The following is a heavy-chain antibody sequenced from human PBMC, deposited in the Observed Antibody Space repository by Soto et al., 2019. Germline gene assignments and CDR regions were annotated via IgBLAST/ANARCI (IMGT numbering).Heavy chain of an antibody. CDR2: ISGSGGST. Sequence: GGSLRLSCAASGFTFSSYAMSWVRQAPGKGLEWVSAISGSGGSTYYADSVKGRFTISIDNSKNTLYLQMNSLRAEDTAVYYCAKSLFRGVSEDYYFDYWGQGTLVTVSS. V-gene: IGHV3-23*01. D-gene: IGHD3-10*01. CDR3: AKSLFRGVSEDYYFDY. CDR1: GFTFSSYA. J-gene: IGHJ4*02.